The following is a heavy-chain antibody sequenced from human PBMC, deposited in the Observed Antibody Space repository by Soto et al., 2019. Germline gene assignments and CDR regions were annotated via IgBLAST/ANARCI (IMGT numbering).Heavy chain of an antibody. CDR1: GFTFRNNV. V-gene: IGHV3-23*01. D-gene: IGHD2-8*01. CDR3: AKNGLDNSPSAIDS. Sequence: HPGGSLRLSCAASGFTFRNNVLSWVRQAPGKGLDWVSGITGSGRDTYYADSVKGRVTISRGNSKNMVFLQMNSLRAEDTALYYCAKNGLDNSPSAIDSWGPGTLVTVSS. CDR2: ITGSGRDT. J-gene: IGHJ4*02.